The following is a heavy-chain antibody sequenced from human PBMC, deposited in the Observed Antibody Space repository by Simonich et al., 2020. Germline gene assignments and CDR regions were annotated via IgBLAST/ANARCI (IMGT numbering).Heavy chain of an antibody. CDR2: IWYDGSNK. J-gene: IGHJ4*02. CDR3: ARDRYCSGGSCYYFDY. CDR1: GFTFSSYG. Sequence: QVQLVESGGGVVQPGRSLRLSCAASGFTFSSYGMHWVRQAPGKGLEWVAVIWYDGSNKYYADSVKGRFTISRDNSKNTLYLQMNSLRAEDTAVYYCARDRYCSGGSCYYFDYWGQGTLDTVSS. V-gene: IGHV3-33*01. D-gene: IGHD2-15*01.